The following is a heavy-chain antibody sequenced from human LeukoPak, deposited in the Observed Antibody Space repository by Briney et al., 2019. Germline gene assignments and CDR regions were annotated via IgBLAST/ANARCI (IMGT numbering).Heavy chain of an antibody. CDR1: GGSITNYY. D-gene: IGHD6-13*01. V-gene: IGHV4-59*12. Sequence: SETLSLTCTVSGGSITNYYWSWIRQPPGKGLEWIGYIHYSGSTKYKSSLKSRVTISVDTSKNQFSLKLSSVTAADTAVYYCARDRAAAGTRWFDPWGQGTLVTVSS. J-gene: IGHJ5*02. CDR3: ARDRAAAGTRWFDP. CDR2: IHYSGST.